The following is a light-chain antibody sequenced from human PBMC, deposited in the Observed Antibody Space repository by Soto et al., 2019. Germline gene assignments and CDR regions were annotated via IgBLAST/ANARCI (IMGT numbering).Light chain of an antibody. CDR3: QSYDNILSAVV. Sequence: QSVLTQPPSVSGAPGQRVTISCTGSSSSVGAGYDVHWYQHLPGTAPKLLIFGNTNRPSGVPDRFSDSKSGTSVSLAITGLQAEDEGDYYCQSYDNILSAVVFGGGTKLTVL. CDR2: GNT. J-gene: IGLJ2*01. CDR1: SSSVGAGYD. V-gene: IGLV1-40*01.